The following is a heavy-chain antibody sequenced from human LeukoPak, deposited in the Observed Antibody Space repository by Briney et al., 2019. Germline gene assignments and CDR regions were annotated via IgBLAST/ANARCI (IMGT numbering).Heavy chain of an antibody. V-gene: IGHV3-23*01. J-gene: IGHJ5*02. D-gene: IGHD2-2*01. Sequence: GGSLRLSCAASGFTFSSYAMSWVRQAPGKGLEWVAAISGSGDRTYYADSVKGRFTISRDNSKNTLYLQMNSLGAEDTAVYYCAKDRSMYCRSSSCYLDWFDPWGQGTLVTLSS. CDR3: AKDRSMYCRSSSCYLDWFDP. CDR2: ISGSGDRT. CDR1: GFTFSSYA.